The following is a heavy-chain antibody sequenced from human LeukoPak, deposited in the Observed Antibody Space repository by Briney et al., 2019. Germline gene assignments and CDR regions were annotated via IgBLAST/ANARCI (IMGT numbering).Heavy chain of an antibody. V-gene: IGHV4-4*08. CDR3: AREWDRIVGYFDY. D-gene: IGHD3-22*01. CDR1: GGSISSYY. CDR2: IYTSGST. J-gene: IGHJ4*02. Sequence: SETLSLTCTVSGGSISSYYWSWIRQPPGKGLEWIGRIYTSGSTNYNPSLKSRVTISVDTSKNQFSLRLSSVTAADTAVYYCAREWDRIVGYFDYWGQGTLVTVSS.